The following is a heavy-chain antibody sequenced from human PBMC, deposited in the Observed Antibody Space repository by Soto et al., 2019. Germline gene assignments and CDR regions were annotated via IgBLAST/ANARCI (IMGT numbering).Heavy chain of an antibody. D-gene: IGHD2-15*01. Sequence: QVQLVQSGTEVTKPGASVKVACKTSGYTFASYGISWVRQAPGQGLEWMGWISGYNGHTSYEQNVHDRVTMTTDTSTSTAYMEVRSLRSDDTAIYFCARDVRSNVEVVAGRRVDFWVQGTLVTVSS. CDR3: ARDVRSNVEVVAGRRVDF. CDR2: ISGYNGHT. J-gene: IGHJ4*02. V-gene: IGHV1-18*01. CDR1: GYTFASYG.